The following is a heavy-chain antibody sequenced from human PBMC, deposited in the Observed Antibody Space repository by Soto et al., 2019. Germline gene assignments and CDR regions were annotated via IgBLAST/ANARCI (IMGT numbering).Heavy chain of an antibody. CDR2: IKSKSDGATT. CDR1: GFTFSNAL. CDR3: TTEHTIFGVVIDP. Sequence: EVQLVESGGGLVKPGGSLRLSCAASGFTFSNALMTWVRQAPGKGLEWVGRIKSKSDGATTDYAAHVRGRFIISRDDSKNTLYLQMNSLKTEDTAVYYCTTEHTIFGVVIDPWGQGTLVTVSS. D-gene: IGHD3-3*01. J-gene: IGHJ5*02. V-gene: IGHV3-15*01.